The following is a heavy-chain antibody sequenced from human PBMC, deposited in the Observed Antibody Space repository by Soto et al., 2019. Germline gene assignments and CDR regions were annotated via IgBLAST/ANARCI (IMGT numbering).Heavy chain of an antibody. D-gene: IGHD3-16*01. CDR1: GDSISRYY. V-gene: IGHV4-4*07. CDR2: NYTSGST. J-gene: IGHJ4*02. CDR3: ARDWGSTFDY. Sequence: WETLSLPCTVSGDSISRYYWSWIRQPAGKRLEWIGRNYTSGSTNYNPSLKSRVTMSVDTSKNQFSLKLSSVTAADTAVYYCARDWGSTFDYWGQGTLVTVSS.